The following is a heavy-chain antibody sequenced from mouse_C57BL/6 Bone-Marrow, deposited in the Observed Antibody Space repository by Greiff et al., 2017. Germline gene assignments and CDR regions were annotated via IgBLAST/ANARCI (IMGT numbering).Heavy chain of an antibody. V-gene: IGHV1-69*01. CDR3: ARAGHYYGSSYGYFEV. J-gene: IGHJ1*03. D-gene: IGHD1-1*01. CDR2: IDPSDSYT. CDR1: GYTFTSYW. Sequence: VQLQQPGAELVMPGASVKLSCKASGYTFTSYWMHWVKQRPGQGLEWIGEIDPSDSYTNYNQKFKGKSTLTVDKSSSTAYMQLSSLTSADSAVYYCARAGHYYGSSYGYFEVWGTGTTVTVSS.